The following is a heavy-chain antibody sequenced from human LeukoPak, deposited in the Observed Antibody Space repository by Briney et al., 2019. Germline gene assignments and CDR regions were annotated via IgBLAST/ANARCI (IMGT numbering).Heavy chain of an antibody. Sequence: GSLRLSCAASGFTVSNIYMSWIRQPPGKGLEWMGDMNHSGSANYNPSLKRRVTISVDTSKNQCSLRLSSVTAADTAVYYCARDSGTTGEVKFDPWGQGTLVTVSS. D-gene: IGHD3-10*01. CDR1: GFTVSNIY. CDR2: MNHSGSA. V-gene: IGHV4-34*01. J-gene: IGHJ5*02. CDR3: ARDSGTTGEVKFDP.